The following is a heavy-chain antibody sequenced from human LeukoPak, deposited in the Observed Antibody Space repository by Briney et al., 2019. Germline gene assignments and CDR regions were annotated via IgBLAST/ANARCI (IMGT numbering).Heavy chain of an antibody. CDR1: GGSISSSSYY. V-gene: IGHV4-39*01. Sequence: SETLSLTCTVSGGSISSSSYYWGWIRQPPGKGLEWIGSIYYSGSTYYNPSLKSRVTISVDTSKNQFSLKLSSVTAADTAVYYCARSGSYPDYWGQGTLVTISS. J-gene: IGHJ4*02. CDR3: ARSGSYPDY. CDR2: IYYSGST. D-gene: IGHD1-26*01.